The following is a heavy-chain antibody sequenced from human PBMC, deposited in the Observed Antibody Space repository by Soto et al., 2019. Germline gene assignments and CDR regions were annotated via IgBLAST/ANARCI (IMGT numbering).Heavy chain of an antibody. Sequence: KPSETLSLTCAVYGGSFSGYYWSWIRQPPGKGLEWIGEINHSGSTNYNPSLKSRVTISVDTSKNQFSLKLSSVTAADTAVYYCATRVLEWLYYYYGMDVWGQGTTVTVSS. D-gene: IGHD3-3*01. CDR3: ATRVLEWLYYYYGMDV. V-gene: IGHV4-34*01. CDR2: INHSGST. J-gene: IGHJ6*02. CDR1: GGSFSGYY.